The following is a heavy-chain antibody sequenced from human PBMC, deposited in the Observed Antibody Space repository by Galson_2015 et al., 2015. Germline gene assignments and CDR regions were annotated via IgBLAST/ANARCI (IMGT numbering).Heavy chain of an antibody. D-gene: IGHD3-22*01. V-gene: IGHV1-3*01. CDR1: GYTFTSYA. Sequence: SVKVSCKASGYTFTSYAMHWVRQAPGQRLEWMGWINAGNGNTKYSQEFQGRVTITRDTSASTAYMELSSLRSEDTAVYYCARGVSYDSSGYYFPFGYWGQGTLVTVSS. J-gene: IGHJ4*02. CDR3: ARGVSYDSSGYYFPFGY. CDR2: INAGNGNT.